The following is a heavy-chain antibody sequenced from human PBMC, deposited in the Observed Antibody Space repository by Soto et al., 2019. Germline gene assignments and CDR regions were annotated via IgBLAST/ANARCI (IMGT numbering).Heavy chain of an antibody. CDR2: IYSGGST. Sequence: EVQLVETGGGLIQPGGSLRLSCAASGFTVSSNYMSWVRQAPGKGLEWVSVIYSGGSTYYADSVKGRFTISRDNSKNTLYLQMNSLRAEDTAVYYCVRATYYYDSSGYQNWFDPWGQGTLVTVSS. D-gene: IGHD3-22*01. J-gene: IGHJ5*02. CDR1: GFTVSSNY. CDR3: VRATYYYDSSGYQNWFDP. V-gene: IGHV3-53*02.